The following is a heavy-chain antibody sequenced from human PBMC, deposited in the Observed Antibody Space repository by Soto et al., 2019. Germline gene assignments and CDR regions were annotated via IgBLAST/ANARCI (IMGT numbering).Heavy chain of an antibody. Sequence: LSLTCTVSGGSVNSYYWSWIRQPPGKGLEWIGYIYYSGSTLYNPSLKRRVTISVDTAKNQFSLRLNSLTAADTAVYYCASGWMAAFDTWGQGTLVTVSS. CDR3: ASGWMAAFDT. V-gene: IGHV4-59*02. CDR1: GGSVNSYY. J-gene: IGHJ5*02. D-gene: IGHD2-2*03. CDR2: IYYSGST.